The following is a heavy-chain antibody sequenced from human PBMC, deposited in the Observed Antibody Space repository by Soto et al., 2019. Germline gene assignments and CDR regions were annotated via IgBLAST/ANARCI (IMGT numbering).Heavy chain of an antibody. CDR2: IIPIFGTA. V-gene: IGHV1-69*01. CDR3: ARVPGYCSGGTCSLLLAY. D-gene: IGHD2-15*01. J-gene: IGHJ4*02. CDR1: GGTFSSYA. Sequence: QVQLVQSGAEVKKPGSSVKVSCKASGGTFSSYAISWVRQAPGQGLEWMGGIIPIFGTANYAQKCQGRVTIPADESPSTAYRELSSLRSEDTAVYYCARVPGYCSGGTCSLLLAYGGQGTLVTVSS.